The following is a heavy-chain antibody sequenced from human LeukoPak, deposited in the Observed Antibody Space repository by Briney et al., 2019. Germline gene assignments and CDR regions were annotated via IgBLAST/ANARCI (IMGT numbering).Heavy chain of an antibody. CDR3: AEGTVTKYFQH. CDR1: GFPFSSYS. Sequence: GSLRLSCAASGFPFSSYSMNWVRPAPGKGLEWVSYISSSSSTIYYADSVKGRFTISRDNAKNSLYLQMNSLRAEDTAVYYCAEGTVTKYFQHWGQGTLVTVSS. J-gene: IGHJ1*01. V-gene: IGHV3-48*01. CDR2: ISSSSSTI. D-gene: IGHD4-17*01.